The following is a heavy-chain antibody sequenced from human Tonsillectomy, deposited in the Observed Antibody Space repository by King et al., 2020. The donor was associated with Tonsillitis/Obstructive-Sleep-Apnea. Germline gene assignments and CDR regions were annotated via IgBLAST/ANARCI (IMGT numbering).Heavy chain of an antibody. CDR1: GFTFSSYG. J-gene: IGHJ4*02. D-gene: IGHD6-13*01. Sequence: VQLVESGGGVVQPGRSLRLSCAASGFTFSSYGMHWVRQAPGKGLEGVAIISYDGSKIYYADSVKGRFTISSDNSKNTLYLQMNSLRGEDTAVYYCAKDRSSSWTFDYWGQGTLVTVSS. CDR3: AKDRSSSWTFDY. CDR2: ISYDGSKI. V-gene: IGHV3-30*18.